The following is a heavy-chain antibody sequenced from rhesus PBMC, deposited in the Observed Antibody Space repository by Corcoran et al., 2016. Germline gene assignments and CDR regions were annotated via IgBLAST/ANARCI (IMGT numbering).Heavy chain of an antibody. CDR2: STYSGTT. CDR3: ARARVAADFDY. D-gene: IGHD6-25*01. CDR1: GYSISSGYY. Sequence: QVQLQESGPGLVKPSENLSLTCDVSGYSISSGYYWSWIRQPPGKGLECVGFSTYSGTTSYNPSLKSRVTSTRDTSKNQFALKLSSVTAADTAVYYCARARVAADFDYWGQGVLVTVSS. V-gene: IGHV4-122*02. J-gene: IGHJ4*01.